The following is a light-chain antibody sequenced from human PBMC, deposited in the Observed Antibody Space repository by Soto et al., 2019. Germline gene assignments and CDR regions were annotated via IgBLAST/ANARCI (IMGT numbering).Light chain of an antibody. CDR3: NSYTSRSTHHSV. CDR2: DVS. V-gene: IGLV2-14*01. Sequence: QSALTQPASVSGSPGRSITISCTGTSSDVGGYNYVSRYQQHPGKAPKVMIYDVSKRPSGVSNRFSGSKSHNTASMSMSGLQSENEADYYCNSYTSRSTHHSVFGAETQGTVL. CDR1: SSDVGGYNY. J-gene: IGLJ1*01.